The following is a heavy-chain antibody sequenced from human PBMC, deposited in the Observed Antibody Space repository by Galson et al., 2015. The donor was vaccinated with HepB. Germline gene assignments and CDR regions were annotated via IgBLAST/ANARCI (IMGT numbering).Heavy chain of an antibody. CDR3: AGGGSGYYYFDY. V-gene: IGHV1-24*01. J-gene: IGHJ4*02. Sequence: SVKVSCKVSGYTLTELSMHWVRQAPGKGLEWMGGFDPEDGETIYAQKFQGRVTMTEDTSTDTAYMELSSLRSEDTAVYYCAGGGSGYYYFDYWGQGTLVTVSS. CDR2: FDPEDGET. D-gene: IGHD3-22*01. CDR1: GYTLTELS.